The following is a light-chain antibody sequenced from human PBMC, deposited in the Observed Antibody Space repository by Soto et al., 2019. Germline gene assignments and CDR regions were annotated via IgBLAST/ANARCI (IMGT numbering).Light chain of an antibody. J-gene: IGKJ5*01. CDR3: QQYNNWPAIT. CDR1: QSVSNS. V-gene: IGKV3-15*01. Sequence: EIVMTQSPATLSVSPGERATLSCRASQSVSNSLAWYQQKPGQAPRLLIYFASTRAIDVPARFSGSGSGTEFTITVSRPQSEDFAVYYSQQYNNWPAITFGQGTRLEIK. CDR2: FAS.